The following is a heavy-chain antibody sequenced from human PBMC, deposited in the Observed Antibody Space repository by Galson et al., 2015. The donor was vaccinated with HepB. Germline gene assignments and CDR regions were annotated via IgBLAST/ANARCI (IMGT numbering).Heavy chain of an antibody. V-gene: IGHV3-73*01. CDR1: GFTFSDSA. CDR2: ISSKVDNYAT. CDR3: IRHADRPLPKFDD. Sequence: SLRLSCAASGFTFSDSAIFWARQASGKGLEWVGQISSKVDNYATTYGASVKGRFTIYRDDSRNTAYLQMYSLKTEDTAVYYCIRHADRPLPKFDDWGQGTLVTVSS. J-gene: IGHJ4*02.